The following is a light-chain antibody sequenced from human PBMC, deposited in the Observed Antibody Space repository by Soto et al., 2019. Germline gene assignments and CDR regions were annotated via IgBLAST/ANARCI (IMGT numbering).Light chain of an antibody. CDR1: SSNIGSNT. V-gene: IGLV1-44*01. Sequence: QSVLTQPPSASGSPGQRVTISCSGSSSNIGSNTVNRYQQLPGTAPKLLIYSNNQRPSGVPDLFSGSKSGTSASLAISGLQSEDEADYYFAAWDDSLNGPVFGGGTKLTVL. CDR2: SNN. CDR3: AAWDDSLNGPV. J-gene: IGLJ2*01.